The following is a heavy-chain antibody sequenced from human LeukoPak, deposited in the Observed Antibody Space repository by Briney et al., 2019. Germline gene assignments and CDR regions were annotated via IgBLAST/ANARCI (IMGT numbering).Heavy chain of an antibody. CDR1: GGSISSGGYY. V-gene: IGHV4-31*03. Sequence: SETLSPTCTVSGGSISSGGYYWSWIHQHPGKGLEWIGYIYYSGSTYYNPSLKSRVTISVDTSKNQFSRKLSSVTAADTAVYYCASWSSYMDVWGKGTTVTVSS. CDR3: ASWSSYMDV. CDR2: IYYSGST. J-gene: IGHJ6*03.